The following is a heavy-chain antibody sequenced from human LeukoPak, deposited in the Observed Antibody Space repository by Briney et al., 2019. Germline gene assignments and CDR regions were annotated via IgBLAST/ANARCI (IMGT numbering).Heavy chain of an antibody. D-gene: IGHD2-15*01. V-gene: IGHV5-51*01. CDR3: ARQAPPEYCSGGSCYSGENWFDP. Sequence: GESLKISCKGSGYSFTSYWIGWVRHMPGKGLEWMGIIYPGDSDTRYSPSFQGQVTISADKSISTAYLQWSSLKASDTAMYYCARQAPPEYCSGGSCYSGENWFDPWGQGTLVTVSS. CDR2: IYPGDSDT. CDR1: GYSFTSYW. J-gene: IGHJ5*02.